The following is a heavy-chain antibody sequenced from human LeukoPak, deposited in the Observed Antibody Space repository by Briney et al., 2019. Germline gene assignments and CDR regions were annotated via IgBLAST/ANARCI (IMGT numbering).Heavy chain of an antibody. D-gene: IGHD3-22*01. CDR3: ASRYDSSGYYHLSVFDY. CDR2: IFYSGST. Sequence: SETLSLTCTVSGGSIISYYWTWIRQPPGKGLEWIGYIFYSGSTNYNPSLKSRVTISVDTSKNQFSLKLSSVTAADTAVYYCASRYDSSGYYHLSVFDYWGQGTLVTVSS. V-gene: IGHV4-59*12. J-gene: IGHJ4*02. CDR1: GGSIISYY.